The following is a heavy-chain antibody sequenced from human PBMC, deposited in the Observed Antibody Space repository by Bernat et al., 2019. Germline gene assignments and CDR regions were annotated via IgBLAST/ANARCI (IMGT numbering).Heavy chain of an antibody. Sequence: QVQLVQSGAEVKKPGSSVKVSCKASGGTFSSYTISWVRQAPGQGLEWMGRIIPTLGIANYAQKFQGRVTITADKSTSTAYRELSSLRSEDKTVYYCAREAYYYGSGGGWFDPWGQGTLVTVSS. CDR2: IIPTLGIA. D-gene: IGHD3-10*01. J-gene: IGHJ5*02. CDR1: GGTFSSYT. CDR3: AREAYYYGSGGGWFDP. V-gene: IGHV1-69*02.